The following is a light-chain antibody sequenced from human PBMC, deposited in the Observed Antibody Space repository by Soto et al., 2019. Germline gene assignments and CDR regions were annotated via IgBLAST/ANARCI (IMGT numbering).Light chain of an antibody. Sequence: EIVLTQSPGTLSLSPGERATLSCRASQSVSSSYLAWYQQKPCQSPRLLIFGASSRATGTPYRFSGSGSGTDFTLTISRLEPEDFAVYYCQPYDTSPRTFGQGTTVEIK. V-gene: IGKV3-20*01. CDR3: QPYDTSPRT. CDR2: GAS. J-gene: IGKJ1*01. CDR1: QSVSSSY.